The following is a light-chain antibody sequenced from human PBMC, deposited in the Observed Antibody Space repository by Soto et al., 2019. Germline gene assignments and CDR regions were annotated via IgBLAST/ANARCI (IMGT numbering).Light chain of an antibody. V-gene: IGKV3-20*01. Sequence: EMVLTQSPGTLSLSPGERATLSCRASQSVSSSYLAWYRQKPGQAPRLLLYGAYCRATGIPDRFRGGGSGTDFTLTISRLEPEDFAVYYCQQYGSSSYTFGQGTKLEIK. CDR2: GAY. J-gene: IGKJ2*01. CDR1: QSVSSSY. CDR3: QQYGSSSYT.